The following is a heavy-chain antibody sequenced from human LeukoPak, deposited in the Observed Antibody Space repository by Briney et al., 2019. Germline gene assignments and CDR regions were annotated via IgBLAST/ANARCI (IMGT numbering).Heavy chain of an antibody. V-gene: IGHV1-2*06. J-gene: IGHJ6*03. CDR1: GYTFTGYY. D-gene: IGHD3-9*01. Sequence: ASVKVSGKASGYTFTGYYMHWVRQAPGQGLEWMGRINPNSGGTNYAQKFQGRVTMTRDTSISTAYMELSRLRSDDTAVYYCARAGAYYDILTGRERRIIHDYYMDVWGKGTTVTVSS. CDR3: ARAGAYYDILTGRERRIIHDYYMDV. CDR2: INPNSGGT.